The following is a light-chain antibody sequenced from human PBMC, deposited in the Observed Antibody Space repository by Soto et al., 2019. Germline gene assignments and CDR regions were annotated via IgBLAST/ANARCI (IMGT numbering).Light chain of an antibody. V-gene: IGKV1-39*01. CDR2: AAS. CDR3: QQLNSAPFT. CDR1: QSISSY. J-gene: IGKJ4*01. Sequence: DIQMTQSPSSLSSSVGDIFTITCRASQSISSYLNWYQQKPGKAPKLLIYAASSLQSGVPSRFGGSGSGTDFTLTISSLQPEDFATYYCQQLNSAPFTFGGGPRWIS.